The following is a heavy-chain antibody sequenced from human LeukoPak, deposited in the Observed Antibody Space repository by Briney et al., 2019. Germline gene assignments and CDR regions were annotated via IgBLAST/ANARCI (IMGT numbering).Heavy chain of an antibody. D-gene: IGHD3-22*01. J-gene: IGHJ4*02. Sequence: SETLSLTCTVSGGSISSSSYYWGWIRQPPGKGLERIGSIYYSGSTYYNPSLKSRVTISVDTSKNQFSLKLSSVTAADTAVYYCARANRILIARTGYDSSQNPHLSIFDYWGQGTLVTVSS. CDR1: GGSISSSSYY. CDR3: ARANRILIARTGYDSSQNPHLSIFDY. CDR2: IYYSGST. V-gene: IGHV4-39*07.